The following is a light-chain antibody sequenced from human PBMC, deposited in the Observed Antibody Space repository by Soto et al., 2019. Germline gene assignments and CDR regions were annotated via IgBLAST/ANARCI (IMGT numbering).Light chain of an antibody. J-gene: IGKJ1*01. V-gene: IGKV2-28*01. Sequence: DIVMTQSPLSLPVTPGEPASISCRSSQSLLQSNGYNYLDWYLQKPGQSLQLLIYLGSNRASGVPDRFSGSGSGTDFTLKISRVEAEDVGVYYCMQPLQSWTFGQGTKVDIK. CDR1: QSLLQSNGYNY. CDR2: LGS. CDR3: MQPLQSWT.